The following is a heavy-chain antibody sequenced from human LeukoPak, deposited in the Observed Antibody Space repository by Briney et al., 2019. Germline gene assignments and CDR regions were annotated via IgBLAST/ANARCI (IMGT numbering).Heavy chain of an antibody. Sequence: QAGGSLRLSCAASGFTFSSYGIHWVRQAPGKGLEWVAVIWYDGTNKYYADSVKGRFTISRDNSKNTLYLQMDSLRAEDTAVYYCARDHLVEQYISSWRYYYYDMDVWGQGTTVTVSS. V-gene: IGHV3-33*01. CDR3: ARDHLVEQYISSWRYYYYDMDV. CDR1: GFTFSSYG. CDR2: IWYDGTNK. J-gene: IGHJ6*02. D-gene: IGHD6-13*01.